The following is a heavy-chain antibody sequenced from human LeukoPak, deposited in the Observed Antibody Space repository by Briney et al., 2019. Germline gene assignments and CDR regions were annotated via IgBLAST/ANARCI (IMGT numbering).Heavy chain of an antibody. Sequence: PSETLSVTCTVSGGSISGGGYYWSWIRQPPGKGLEWIGEIYHSGSTNYNPSLKSRVTISVDKSKNQFSLKLRSVTAADTAVYYCARLVRPSSGYYQTFDYWGQGTLVTVSS. CDR2: IYHSGST. D-gene: IGHD3-22*01. CDR3: ARLVRPSSGYYQTFDY. V-gene: IGHV4-30-2*01. J-gene: IGHJ4*02. CDR1: GGSISGGGYY.